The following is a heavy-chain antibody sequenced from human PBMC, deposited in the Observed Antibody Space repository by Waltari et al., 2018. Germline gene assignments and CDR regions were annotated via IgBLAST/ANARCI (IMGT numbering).Heavy chain of an antibody. CDR3: ARDPTPPYSSSWYGDYYYYMDV. Sequence: EVQLVESGGGLVQPGGSLRLSCAASGFTFSSYSMNWVRQAPGQGLEWVSYISSSSSTIYYADSVKGRFTISRDNAKNSMYLQMNSLIAEDTAVYYCARDPTPPYSSSWYGDYYYYMDVWGKGTTVTVSS. CDR2: ISSSSSTI. D-gene: IGHD6-13*01. CDR1: GFTFSSYS. V-gene: IGHV3-48*04. J-gene: IGHJ6*03.